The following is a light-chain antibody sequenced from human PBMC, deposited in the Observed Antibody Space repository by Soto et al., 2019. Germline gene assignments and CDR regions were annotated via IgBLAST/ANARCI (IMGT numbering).Light chain of an antibody. CDR3: QQYNEWPPFT. J-gene: IGKJ5*01. CDR1: QSVGSN. Sequence: EIVMSQSPSTLSVSPGERATLSCRASQSVGSNLAWYQQKPGQAPRLVIYAASTRATGIPDRFSGSVSGTEFTLSFCSLQSADFAVYYGQQYNEWPPFTFGQGTRLENK. V-gene: IGKV3-15*01. CDR2: AAS.